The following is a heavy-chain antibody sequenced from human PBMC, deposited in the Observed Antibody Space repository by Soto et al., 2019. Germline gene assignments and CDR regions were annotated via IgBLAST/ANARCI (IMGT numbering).Heavy chain of an antibody. V-gene: IGHV1-8*01. CDR2: MNPNIGNT. CDR3: ARFVLAAARPLYGMDV. CDR1: GDAFTSYD. J-gene: IGHJ6*02. Sequence: ASVRVACKAAGDAFTSYDINWLREVTAQRLEWMEWMNPNIGNTGYAQKFHGRVTMTRNTSIHIAYMELRSLRSEDTAVYYCARFVLAAARPLYGMDVWCPATIVTLYS. D-gene: IGHD6-6*01.